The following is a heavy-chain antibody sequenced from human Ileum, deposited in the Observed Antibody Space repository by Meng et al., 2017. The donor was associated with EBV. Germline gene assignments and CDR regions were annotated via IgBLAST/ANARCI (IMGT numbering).Heavy chain of an antibody. CDR2: SYYNVIT. CDR1: DNSITSSNW. CDR3: ARHSAYSQGY. Sequence: QVALPQSVPGLVKPSGTLSLTCASSDNSITSSNWSRWVRQPPGKGLEWIGQSYYNVITDYNPSHKSRVTISVDKSRNQVSLKLNSVTASDTAVYFCARHSAYSQGYWGQGTLVTISS. V-gene: IGHV4-4*02. D-gene: IGHD4-11*01. J-gene: IGHJ4*02.